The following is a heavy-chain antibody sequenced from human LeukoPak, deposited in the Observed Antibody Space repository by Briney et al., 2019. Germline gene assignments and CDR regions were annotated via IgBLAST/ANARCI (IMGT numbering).Heavy chain of an antibody. CDR2: ISYDGSNK. V-gene: IGHV3-30*03. Sequence: PGRSLRLSCAASGFTFSSYGMHWVRQAPGKGLEWVAVISYDGSNKYYADSVKGRFTISRDNAKNSLYLQMNSLRAEDTAVYYCASQLRYSYGYDYWGQGTLATVSS. J-gene: IGHJ4*02. D-gene: IGHD5-18*01. CDR1: GFTFSSYG. CDR3: ASQLRYSYGYDY.